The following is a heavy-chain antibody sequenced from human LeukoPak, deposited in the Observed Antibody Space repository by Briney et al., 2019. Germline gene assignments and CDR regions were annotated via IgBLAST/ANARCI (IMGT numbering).Heavy chain of an antibody. CDR2: ISYDGSNK. CDR3: AKDRSSGYYPDAFDI. J-gene: IGHJ3*02. V-gene: IGHV3-30*18. D-gene: IGHD3-22*01. Sequence: PGGSLRLSCAASGFTFSSYGMHWVRRAPGKGLEWVAVISYDGSNKYYADSVKGRFTISRDNSKNTLYLQMNSLRAEDTAVYYCAKDRSSGYYPDAFDIWGQGTMVTVSS. CDR1: GFTFSSYG.